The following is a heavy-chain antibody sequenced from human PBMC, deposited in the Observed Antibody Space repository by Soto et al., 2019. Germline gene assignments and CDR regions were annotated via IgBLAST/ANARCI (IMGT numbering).Heavy chain of an antibody. Sequence: SAGSLRLSCAASGFTFSSYAMHWVRQAPGKGLEWVALISYDGYSKWYADAVKGRFTISRDNSNNTLFLEMNSLGADDTAVYFCAAIREVDVWGQGTTVTVSS. CDR1: GFTFSSYA. CDR2: ISYDGYSK. V-gene: IGHV3-30*03. CDR3: AAIREVDV. J-gene: IGHJ6*02. D-gene: IGHD1-26*01.